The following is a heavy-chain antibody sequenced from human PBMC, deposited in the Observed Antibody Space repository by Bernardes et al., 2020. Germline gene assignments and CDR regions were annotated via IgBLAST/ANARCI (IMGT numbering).Heavy chain of an antibody. V-gene: IGHV1-69*06. CDR2: IIPMFDTT. Sequence: SLKDSCTASGGTFDTYAINWVRQAPGQGLEWMGDIIPMFDTTNYAQKFQGRVTMTADKSTNTVYMELSSLISEDTAVYYCAREGQSGSISWHYNWFDPWGQGTLVTVSS. D-gene: IGHD4-4*01. CDR1: GGTFDTYA. J-gene: IGHJ5*02. CDR3: AREGQSGSISWHYNWFDP.